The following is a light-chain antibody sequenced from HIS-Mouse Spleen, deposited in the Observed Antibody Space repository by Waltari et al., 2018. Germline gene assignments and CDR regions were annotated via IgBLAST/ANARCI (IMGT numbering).Light chain of an antibody. Sequence: QSALTQPASVSGSPGQSITISCTGTSSDVGGYNYVSWYQQHPGKAPNLMIYEVSNRPAGVANGFSGSKSGNTASLTISGLQAEDEADYYCSSYTSSSPYVVFGGGTKLTVL. J-gene: IGLJ2*01. V-gene: IGLV2-14*01. CDR1: SSDVGGYNY. CDR3: SSYTSSSPYVV. CDR2: EVS.